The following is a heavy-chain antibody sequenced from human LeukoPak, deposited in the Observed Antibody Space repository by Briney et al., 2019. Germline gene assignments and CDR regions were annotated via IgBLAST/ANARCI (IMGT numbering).Heavy chain of an antibody. CDR3: ARRSQTAAGRGLDY. V-gene: IGHV4-39*01. CDR1: GGSISSSSSF. Sequence: PSETLSLTCTVSGGSISSSSSFWGWIRQPPGQGLEWIGTLSNSGSTYYHPSLRSRVTISGDMSKNQFSLKLTSVTAADTAVYYCARRSQTAAGRGLDYWGQGTLVTVSS. J-gene: IGHJ4*02. D-gene: IGHD6-13*01. CDR2: LSNSGST.